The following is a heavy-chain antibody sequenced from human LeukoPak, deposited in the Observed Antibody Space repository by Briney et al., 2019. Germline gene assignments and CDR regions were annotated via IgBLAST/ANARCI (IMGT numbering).Heavy chain of an antibody. D-gene: IGHD3-10*01. Sequence: SVKVSCKASGGTFSSYAIGWVRQAPGQGLEWMGGIIPIFGTANYAQKFQGRVTITADESTSTAYMELRSLRSEDTAVYYCARVAGSGSVPAYWGQGTLVTVSS. CDR1: GGTFSSYA. CDR3: ARVAGSGSVPAY. CDR2: IIPIFGTA. V-gene: IGHV1-69*01. J-gene: IGHJ4*02.